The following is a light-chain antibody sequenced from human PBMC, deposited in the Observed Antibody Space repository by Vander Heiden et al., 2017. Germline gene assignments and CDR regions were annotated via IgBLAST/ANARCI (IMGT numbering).Light chain of an antibody. V-gene: IGKV1-5*03. CDR2: KAS. Sequence: MEIAESPSTLSASVGDRVTITCRASQSFDNWLAWYQQKPGKAPKLLIYKASRLEGGVPSRFSGSVSGTEFTLTISSLQPDDFATYYCQQYNSYPYSFGQGTKLEIK. J-gene: IGKJ2*01. CDR3: QQYNSYPYS. CDR1: QSFDNW.